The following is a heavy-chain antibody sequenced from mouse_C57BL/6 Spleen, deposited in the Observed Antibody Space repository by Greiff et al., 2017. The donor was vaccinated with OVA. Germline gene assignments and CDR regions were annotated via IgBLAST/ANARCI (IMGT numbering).Heavy chain of an antibody. Sequence: EVQGVESGGGLVKPGGSLKLSCAASGFTFSDYGMHWVRQAPEKGLEWVAYISSGSSTIYYADTVKGRFTISRDNAKNTLFLQMTSLRSEDTAMYYCARTSFSNFAMDYWGQGTSVTVSS. D-gene: IGHD2-5*01. CDR1: GFTFSDYG. J-gene: IGHJ4*01. CDR3: ARTSFSNFAMDY. CDR2: ISSGSSTI. V-gene: IGHV5-17*01.